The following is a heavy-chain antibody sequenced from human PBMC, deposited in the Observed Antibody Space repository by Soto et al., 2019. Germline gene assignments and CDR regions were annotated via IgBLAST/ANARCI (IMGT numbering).Heavy chain of an antibody. J-gene: IGHJ5*02. Sequence: EVQLVESGGDLVQPGGSLRLSCAASGFTFSSYTMNWVRQAPGKGLEWVSYISSSSSTIYYADSVKGRFTTSRDNAKTSLSLQMNSLRDEDTPVYYFAIEDIVFLPAVGLDPWGQGTLVTVSS. CDR1: GFTFSSYT. CDR3: AIEDIVFLPAVGLDP. D-gene: IGHD2-2*01. CDR2: ISSSSSTI. V-gene: IGHV3-48*02.